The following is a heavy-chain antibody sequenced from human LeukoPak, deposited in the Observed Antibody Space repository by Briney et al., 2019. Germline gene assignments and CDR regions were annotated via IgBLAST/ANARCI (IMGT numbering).Heavy chain of an antibody. J-gene: IGHJ2*01. V-gene: IGHV4-59*05. CDR1: AGSISSYY. Sequence: SETLSLTCTVSAGSISSYYWSWIRQPPGMGLEWIGSIYYSGSTYSNPSLKSRVTISVDTSKNQFSLKVSSVAAADTAVYYCARYESSAYGIDVWGRGTLVTVSS. CDR2: IYYSGST. CDR3: ARYESSAYGIDV. D-gene: IGHD3-22*01.